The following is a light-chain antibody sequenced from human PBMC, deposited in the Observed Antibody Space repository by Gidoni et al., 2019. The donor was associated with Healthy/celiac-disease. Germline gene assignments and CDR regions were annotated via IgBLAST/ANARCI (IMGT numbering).Light chain of an antibody. CDR1: QSVSSSY. V-gene: IGKV3-20*01. CDR2: GAS. Sequence: IVLTQSPGTLSLSPGERATLSCRASQSVSSSYLAWYQQKPGQAPRRLIYGASSRATGIPDRFSGSGSGTDFTLLISRLEPEDFAVYYCQQYGSSPLTFGGGTKVEIK. J-gene: IGKJ4*01. CDR3: QQYGSSPLT.